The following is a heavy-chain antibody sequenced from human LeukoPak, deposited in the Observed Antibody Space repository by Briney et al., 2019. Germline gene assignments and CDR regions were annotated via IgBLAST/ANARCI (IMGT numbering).Heavy chain of an antibody. V-gene: IGHV4-34*01. CDR3: AERGLAARAPRGYYYYYYMDV. CDR2: INHSGST. CDR1: GGSFSGYY. Sequence: SETLSLTCAVYGGSFSGYYWSWIRQPPGKGLEWIGEINHSGSTNYNPSLKSRVTISVDTSKNQFSLKLSSVTAADTAVYYCAERGLAARAPRGYYYYYYMDVWGKGTTVTVSS. J-gene: IGHJ6*03. D-gene: IGHD6-6*01.